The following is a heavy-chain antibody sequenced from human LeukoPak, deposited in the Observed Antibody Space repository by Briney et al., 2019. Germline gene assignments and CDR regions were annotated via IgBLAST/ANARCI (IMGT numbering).Heavy chain of an antibody. D-gene: IGHD3-10*01. J-gene: IGHJ4*02. CDR1: GFTFSSYE. Sequence: PGGSLRLSCAASGFTFSSYEMTWVRQAPGKGLEWVSYISSSGSTIYYADSLKGRFTISRDNPKNSMYLQMNSLRAEDTAVYYCVRSAHSGLFDYWGQGTLVTVSS. CDR2: ISSSGSTI. CDR3: VRSAHSGLFDY. V-gene: IGHV3-48*03.